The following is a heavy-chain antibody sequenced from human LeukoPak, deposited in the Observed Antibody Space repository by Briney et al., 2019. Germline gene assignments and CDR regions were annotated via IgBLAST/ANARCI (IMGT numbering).Heavy chain of an antibody. D-gene: IGHD2-2*01. J-gene: IGHJ4*02. Sequence: GASVKVSCKASGYTFTGYYMHWVRQAPGQGLEWMGWINPNSGDTNYAQNFLGRVTMTRDTSISTAYMELSRLTSDDTAMYYCASALRGYCSSTSCYLIDYWGQGSLATVSS. CDR1: GYTFTGYY. CDR3: ASALRGYCSSTSCYLIDY. V-gene: IGHV1-2*02. CDR2: INPNSGDT.